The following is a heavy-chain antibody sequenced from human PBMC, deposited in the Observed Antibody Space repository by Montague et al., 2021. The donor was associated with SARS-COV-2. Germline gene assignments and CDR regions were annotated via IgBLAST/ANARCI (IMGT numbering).Heavy chain of an antibody. CDR2: IYYSGXT. CDR3: ARSPRHYDFWSGYLPGHFDY. J-gene: IGHJ4*02. Sequence: SETLSLTCTVSGGSISSSSYYWGWIRQPPGKGLERIGSIYYSGXTXYXXXXKXRVTISVDTSKNQFSLKLSSVTAADTAVYYCARSPRHYDFWSGYLPGHFDYWGQGTLVTVSS. D-gene: IGHD3-3*01. CDR1: GGSISSSSYY. V-gene: IGHV4-39*01.